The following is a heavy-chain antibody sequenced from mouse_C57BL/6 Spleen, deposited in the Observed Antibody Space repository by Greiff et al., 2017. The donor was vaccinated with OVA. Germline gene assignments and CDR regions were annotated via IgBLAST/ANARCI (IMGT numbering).Heavy chain of an antibody. Sequence: VQLQQPGAELVMPGASVKLSCKASGYTFTSYWMHWVKQRPGQGLEWIGEIDPSDSYTNYNQKFKGKSTLTVDKSSSTAYMQLSSLTSEDSAVYYCARTYSNYDWFAYWGQGTLVTVSA. CDR3: ARTYSNYDWFAY. D-gene: IGHD2-5*01. CDR1: GYTFTSYW. V-gene: IGHV1-69*01. CDR2: IDPSDSYT. J-gene: IGHJ3*01.